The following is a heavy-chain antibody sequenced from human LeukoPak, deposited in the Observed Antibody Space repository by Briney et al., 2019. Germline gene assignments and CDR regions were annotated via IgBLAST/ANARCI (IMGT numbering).Heavy chain of an antibody. CDR2: IYYSRNT. J-gene: IGHJ5*02. Sequence: SETLSLTCTVSGGSISIYYWSCLRQPPGKGLEWIGYIYYSRNTNYNPSLKSRVTISVHTSKNQFSLKLSSVTAADTAVYYCARDGGVAPHNWFDPWGQGTLVTVSS. CDR1: GGSISIYY. V-gene: IGHV4-59*12. D-gene: IGHD2-8*02. CDR3: ARDGGVAPHNWFDP.